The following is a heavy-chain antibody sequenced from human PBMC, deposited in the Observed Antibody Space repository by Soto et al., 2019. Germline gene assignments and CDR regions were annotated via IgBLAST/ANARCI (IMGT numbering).Heavy chain of an antibody. CDR3: ARGSYSSGWFHFDY. CDR1: GFTFSSYG. CDR2: TWYDGSNK. J-gene: IGHJ4*02. D-gene: IGHD6-19*01. Sequence: PGGSLRLSCAASGFTFSSYGIHWVRQAPGKGLEWVAVTWYDGSNKYYADSVKGRFTISRDNSKNTLYLQMNSLRAEDTAVYYCARGSYSSGWFHFDYWGQGTLVTVS. V-gene: IGHV3-33*01.